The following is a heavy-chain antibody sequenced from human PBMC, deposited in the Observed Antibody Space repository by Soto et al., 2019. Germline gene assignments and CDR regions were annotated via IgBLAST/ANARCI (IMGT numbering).Heavy chain of an antibody. CDR1: GGSITTNY. CDR3: AKGGWYLDC. V-gene: IGHV4-59*01. Sequence: QVQLQESGPGLVKPSETLSLTCTVSGGSITTNYWSWIRQPPGKGLEWIGYMHYSGTTNYNPSLKSRVTMSVDTSKNHFSLKLNSATAADTAVYYCAKGGWYLDCWGQGTLVTVSS. CDR2: MHYSGTT. D-gene: IGHD6-19*01. J-gene: IGHJ4*02.